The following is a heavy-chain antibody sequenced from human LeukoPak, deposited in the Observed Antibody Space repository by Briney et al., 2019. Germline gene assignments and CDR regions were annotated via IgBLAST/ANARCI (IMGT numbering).Heavy chain of an antibody. V-gene: IGHV3-48*01. CDR3: ARNLELRS. Sequence: GGSLRLSCAAFGFTFSSYSMNWVRQAPGKGLEWVSYISSSSSTIYYADSVKGRFTISRDNAKNSLYLQMSSLRAEDTAVYYCARNLELRSWGQGTLVTVSS. J-gene: IGHJ5*02. CDR1: GFTFSSYS. CDR2: ISSSSSTI. D-gene: IGHD4-17*01.